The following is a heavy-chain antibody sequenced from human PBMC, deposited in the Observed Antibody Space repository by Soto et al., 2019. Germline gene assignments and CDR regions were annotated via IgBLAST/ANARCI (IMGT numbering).Heavy chain of an antibody. CDR1: GGSISSGGYY. CDR2: IYYSGST. J-gene: IGHJ4*02. Sequence: PSETLSLTCTVSGGSISSGGYYWSWIRQHPGKGLEWIGYIYYSGSTYYNPSLKSRVTISVDTSKNQFSLKLSSVTAADTAVYYCATRSIAAAGTGDYWGQGTLVTVSS. V-gene: IGHV4-31*03. D-gene: IGHD6-13*01. CDR3: ATRSIAAAGTGDY.